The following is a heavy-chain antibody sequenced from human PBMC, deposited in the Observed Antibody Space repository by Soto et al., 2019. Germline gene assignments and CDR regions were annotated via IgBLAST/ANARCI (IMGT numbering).Heavy chain of an antibody. D-gene: IGHD3-10*01. CDR3: AKDVRGGSPRPDY. J-gene: IGHJ4*02. CDR2: ISASSDYT. V-gene: IGHV3-23*01. CDR1: GFTISPFA. Sequence: EVQLLESGGGLIQPGESLRLSCVASGFTISPFAMSWVRQPPGKGLEWVSGISASSDYTFYADTVRGRFIVSRDNSKNTVSLQMNNLRVEDTALYYCAKDVRGGSPRPDYWGLGTLVTVSS.